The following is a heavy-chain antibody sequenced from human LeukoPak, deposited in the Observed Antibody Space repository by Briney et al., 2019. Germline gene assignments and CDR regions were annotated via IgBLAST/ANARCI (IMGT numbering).Heavy chain of an antibody. D-gene: IGHD5-12*01. CDR2: FDPEDGET. CDR3: ATDLEIVATTKFDY. J-gene: IGHJ4*02. Sequence: ASVKVPCKVSGYTLTELSMHWVRQAPGKGLEWMGGFDPEDGETIYAQKFQGRVTMTEDTSTDTAYMELSSLRSEDTAVYYCATDLEIVATTKFDYWGQGTLVTVSS. V-gene: IGHV1-24*01. CDR1: GYTLTELS.